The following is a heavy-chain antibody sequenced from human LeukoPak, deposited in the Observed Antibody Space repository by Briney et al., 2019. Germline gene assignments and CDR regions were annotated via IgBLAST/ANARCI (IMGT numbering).Heavy chain of an antibody. Sequence: GGSLRLSCAASGFTFDDYAMHWVRQAPGKGLEWVSGVSWNSGSIGYADSVKGRFTISRDNAKNSLYLQMNSLRAEDTALYYCAKDKASVAVASFDFDYWGQGTLVTVSS. CDR2: VSWNSGSI. CDR3: AKDKASVAVASFDFDY. D-gene: IGHD6-19*01. CDR1: GFTFDDYA. J-gene: IGHJ4*02. V-gene: IGHV3-9*01.